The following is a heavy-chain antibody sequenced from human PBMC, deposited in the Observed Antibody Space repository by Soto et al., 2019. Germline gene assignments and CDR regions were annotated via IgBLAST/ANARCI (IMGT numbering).Heavy chain of an antibody. CDR1: GFSLTTSGVG. Sequence: QITLKESGPTLVKPTQTLTLTCTFSGFSLTTSGVGVGWIRQPPGKALEWLALIYWDDDKYYSPSLKSRLTILMDSPIYQVVTTLTIMDPVDTATYLCAHSVAYHYDSRGFFANWRPGTMVTVSS. V-gene: IGHV2-5*02. D-gene: IGHD3-22*01. CDR3: AHSVAYHYDSRGFFAN. CDR2: IYWDDDK. J-gene: IGHJ4*02.